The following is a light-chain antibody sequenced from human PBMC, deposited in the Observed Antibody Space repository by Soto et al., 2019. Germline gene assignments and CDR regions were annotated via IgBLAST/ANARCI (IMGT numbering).Light chain of an antibody. CDR2: EIF. V-gene: IGLV2-14*01. J-gene: IGLJ2*01. CDR1: TNDVGAFDY. CDR3: SSYTTNNAHV. Sequence: QSALTQPASVSASPGQSISISCTGTTNDVGAFDYVSWYQQHPGKPPKLIIYEIFNRPSGVSHRFSGSKSGNSASLTISGLQAEYEADYYCSSYTTNNAHVFGGGTKVTVL.